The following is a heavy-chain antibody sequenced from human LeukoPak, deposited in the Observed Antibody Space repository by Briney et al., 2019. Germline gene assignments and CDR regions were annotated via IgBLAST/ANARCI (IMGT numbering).Heavy chain of an antibody. V-gene: IGHV3-11*01. CDR1: GFSFSDSY. D-gene: IGHD4/OR15-4a*01. CDR2: ITSSGTTT. CDR3: ARDPDYGDPY. J-gene: IGHJ4*02. Sequence: GGSLRLSCSASGFSFSDSYMSWFRLSPEKGLEWIAYITSSGTTTEYADSVKGRFTISRVNAKNSLYLRMNSLRPEDTAVYYCARDPDYGDPYWGQGTLVTVSS.